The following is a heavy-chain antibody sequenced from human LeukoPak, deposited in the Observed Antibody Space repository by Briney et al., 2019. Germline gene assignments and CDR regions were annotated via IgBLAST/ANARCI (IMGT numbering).Heavy chain of an antibody. Sequence: AAVTVSFKASGYTFTGYYMRWVRQAPGQGLEWMGWINPNSGGTNYAQKFQGRVTMTRDTSISTAYMELSRLRSDDTAVYYCARYNGDYAFDYWGQGTLVTVSS. CDR3: ARYNGDYAFDY. CDR2: INPNSGGT. CDR1: GYTFTGYY. J-gene: IGHJ4*02. V-gene: IGHV1-2*02. D-gene: IGHD4-17*01.